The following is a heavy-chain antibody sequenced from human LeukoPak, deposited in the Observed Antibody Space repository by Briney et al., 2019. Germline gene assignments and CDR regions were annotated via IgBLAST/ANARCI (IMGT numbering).Heavy chain of an antibody. CDR2: ISGSSSYI. CDR3: ASLYSSSWYNWFDP. Sequence: PGGSLRLSCAASGFTFSSYSMNWVRQAPGKGLEWVSSISGSSSYIYYADSVKGRFTISRDNAKNSLYLQMNSLRAEDTAVYYCASLYSSSWYNWFDPWGQGTLVTVSS. CDR1: GFTFSSYS. J-gene: IGHJ5*02. D-gene: IGHD6-13*01. V-gene: IGHV3-21*01.